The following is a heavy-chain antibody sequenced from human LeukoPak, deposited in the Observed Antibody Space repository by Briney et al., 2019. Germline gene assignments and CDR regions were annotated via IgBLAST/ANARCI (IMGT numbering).Heavy chain of an antibody. CDR3: ATDADYYGSGRYDY. CDR2: IIPIFGTA. CDR1: GGTFSSYA. D-gene: IGHD3-10*01. V-gene: IGHV1-69*06. Sequence: SVKVSCKASGGTFSSYAISWVRQAPGQGLEWMGGIIPIFGTANYAQKFQGRVTMTEDTSTDTAYMELSSLRSEDTAVYYCATDADYYGSGRYDYWGQGTLVTVSS. J-gene: IGHJ4*02.